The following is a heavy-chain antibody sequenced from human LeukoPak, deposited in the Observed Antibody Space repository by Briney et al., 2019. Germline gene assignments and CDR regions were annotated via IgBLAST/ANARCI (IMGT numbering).Heavy chain of an antibody. V-gene: IGHV1-69*01. Sequence: ASVKVSCKASGGTFSSYAISWVRQAPGQGLEWMGGIIPIFGTANYAQKFQGRVTITADESTSTAYMELSSLRSEDTAVYCCATTGSIAAAGKSGWFHWGQGTLVTVFS. CDR2: IIPIFGTA. CDR3: ATTGSIAAAGKSGWFH. J-gene: IGHJ4*02. D-gene: IGHD6-13*01. CDR1: GGTFSSYA.